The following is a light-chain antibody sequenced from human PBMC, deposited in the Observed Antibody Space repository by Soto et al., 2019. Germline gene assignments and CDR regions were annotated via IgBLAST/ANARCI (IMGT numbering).Light chain of an antibody. Sequence: QSALTQPPSASGSPGQSVTISCTGTSSDVGGYNYVSWYQQHPGKAPKLMIYEVSERPSGVHDRFSGSKSSNTASLTVSGLQAEDEADYYCSSYAGSNNFVFGTGTKLTVL. J-gene: IGLJ1*01. V-gene: IGLV2-8*01. CDR1: SSDVGGYNY. CDR2: EVS. CDR3: SSYAGSNNFV.